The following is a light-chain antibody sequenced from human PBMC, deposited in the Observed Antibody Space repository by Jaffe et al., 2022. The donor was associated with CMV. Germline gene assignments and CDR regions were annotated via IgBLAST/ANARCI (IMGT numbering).Light chain of an antibody. CDR1: QSVSSSY. V-gene: IGKV3-20*01. CDR2: GAS. CDR3: QQYGSSPIT. Sequence: EIVLTQSPGTLSLSPGERATLSCRASQSVSSSYLAWYQHKPGQAPRLLIYGASSRATGIPDRFSGSGSGTDFTLTIRRLEPEDFAVYYCQQYGSSPITFGPGTKVDIK. J-gene: IGKJ3*01.